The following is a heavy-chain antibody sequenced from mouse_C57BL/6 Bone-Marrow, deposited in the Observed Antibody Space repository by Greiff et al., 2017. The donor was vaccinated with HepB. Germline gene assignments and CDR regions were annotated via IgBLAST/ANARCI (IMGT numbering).Heavy chain of an antibody. CDR1: GYTFTSYW. CDR2: IHPNSGST. J-gene: IGHJ2*01. V-gene: IGHV1-64*01. D-gene: IGHD2-4*01. Sequence: QVQLQQPGAELVKPGASVKLSCKASGYTFTSYWMHWVKQRPGQGLEWIGMIHPNSGSTNYNEKFKSKATLTVDKSSSTAYMQLSSLTSEDSAVYYCASRRYYDYVDYWGQGTTLTVSS. CDR3: ASRRYYDYVDY.